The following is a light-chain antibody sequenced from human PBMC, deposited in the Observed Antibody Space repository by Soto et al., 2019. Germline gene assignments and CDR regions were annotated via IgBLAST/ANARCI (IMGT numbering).Light chain of an antibody. CDR3: SSYTTSYFYV. J-gene: IGLJ1*01. CDR1: GRDIGAYDY. CDR2: GVK. Sequence: QSALTQPASVSGSPGQSITISCTGSGRDIGAYDYVSWYQQHPGKAPKLLIYGVKNRPSGVSYRFSASKSAFTASLTISGLQAEDEARYYCSSYTTSYFYVFGPGTKVTVL. V-gene: IGLV2-14*01.